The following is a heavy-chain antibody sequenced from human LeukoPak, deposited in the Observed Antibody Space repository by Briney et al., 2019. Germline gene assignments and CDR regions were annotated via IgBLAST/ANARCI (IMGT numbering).Heavy chain of an antibody. D-gene: IGHD3-16*02. J-gene: IGHJ4*02. Sequence: GSLRLSCAASGFTFSNAWMSWVRQAPGKGLEWVGRIKSKTDGGTTDYAAPVKGRFTISRDDSKNTLYLQMNSLKTEDTAVYYCTTEITFGGVIVSWGQGTLVTVSS. CDR2: IKSKTDGGTT. CDR3: TTEITFGGVIVS. V-gene: IGHV3-15*01. CDR1: GFTFSNAW.